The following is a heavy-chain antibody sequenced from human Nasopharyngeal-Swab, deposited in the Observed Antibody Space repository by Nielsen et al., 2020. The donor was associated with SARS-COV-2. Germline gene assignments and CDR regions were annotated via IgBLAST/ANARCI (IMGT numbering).Heavy chain of an antibody. V-gene: IGHV1-18*01. D-gene: IGHD4-17*01. Sequence: ASVKVSCKASGYTFTSYDINWVRQAPGQGLEWMGWISAYNGNTNYAQKLQGRVTMTTDTSTSTAYMELRSLRSDDTAVYYCARDPDYGDYVDYWGQGTLVTVSS. CDR1: GYTFTSYD. J-gene: IGHJ4*02. CDR3: ARDPDYGDYVDY. CDR2: ISAYNGNT.